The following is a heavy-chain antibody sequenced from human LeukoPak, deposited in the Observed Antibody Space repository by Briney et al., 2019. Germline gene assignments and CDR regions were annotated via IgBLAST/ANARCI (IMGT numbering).Heavy chain of an antibody. V-gene: IGHV4-34*01. D-gene: IGHD5-24*01. Sequence: SETLSLTCAVYGVSFSDYYWSWIRQPPGKGLEWIGKINHSGSTNYNPSLKSRVTISVDTSKNQFSLKVSAVTAADTAVYYCARGEGARDGYNYEGPFYFDYWGQATLVTVSS. J-gene: IGHJ4*02. CDR1: GVSFSDYY. CDR2: INHSGST. CDR3: ARGEGARDGYNYEGPFYFDY.